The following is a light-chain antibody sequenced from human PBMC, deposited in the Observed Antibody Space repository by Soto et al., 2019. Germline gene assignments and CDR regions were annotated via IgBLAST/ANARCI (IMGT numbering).Light chain of an antibody. Sequence: DIQMTRSPSSLSASVGDRITITCQASEDITNYLHWYQQKPGKAPKLLIYDASNLETGVPSRFSGSGSGTDFSFTISSLQAEDIATYYCQQYDYMPYTFGQGTKLEMK. CDR3: QQYDYMPYT. CDR1: EDITNY. CDR2: DAS. V-gene: IGKV1-33*01. J-gene: IGKJ2*01.